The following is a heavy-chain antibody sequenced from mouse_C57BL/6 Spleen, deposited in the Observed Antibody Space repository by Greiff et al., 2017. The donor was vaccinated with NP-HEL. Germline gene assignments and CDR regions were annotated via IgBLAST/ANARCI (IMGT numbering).Heavy chain of an antibody. J-gene: IGHJ3*01. V-gene: IGHV1-55*01. D-gene: IGHD2-4*01. Sequence: QVQLQQPGAELVKPGASVKMSCKASGYTFTSYWITWVKQRPGQGLEWIGDIYPGSGSTNYNEKFKSKATLTVDTSSSTAYMQLSSLTSEDSAVYYCARGGGIYYDYDGGAWFAYWGQGTLVTVSA. CDR2: IYPGSGST. CDR3: ARGGGIYYDYDGGAWFAY. CDR1: GYTFTSYW.